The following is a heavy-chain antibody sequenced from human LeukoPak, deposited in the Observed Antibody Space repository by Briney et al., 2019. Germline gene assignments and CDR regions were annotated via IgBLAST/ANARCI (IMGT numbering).Heavy chain of an antibody. J-gene: IGHJ4*02. Sequence: GGSLRLSCAASGFTFSSYAMSWVRQAPGKGLEWVSAISDSGSSTYYADSVKGRFTISRDNSKNTLYLQMNSLRAEDTAVYYCARETGSAIGSTDFDYWGQGTLVTVSS. V-gene: IGHV3-23*01. CDR2: ISDSGSST. CDR1: GFTFSSYA. D-gene: IGHD4-17*01. CDR3: ARETGSAIGSTDFDY.